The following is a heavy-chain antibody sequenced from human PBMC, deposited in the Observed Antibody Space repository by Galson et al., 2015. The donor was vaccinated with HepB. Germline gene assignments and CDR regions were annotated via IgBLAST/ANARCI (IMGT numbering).Heavy chain of an antibody. CDR2: IKQDGSEK. Sequence: SLRLSCAASGFTFSSYWMSWVRQAPGKGLEWVANIKQDGSEKYYVDSVKGRFTISRDNAKNSLYLQMNSLRAEDTAVYYCAREEVSSGWPQLIDYWGQGTLVTVSS. D-gene: IGHD6-19*01. CDR1: GFTFSSYW. J-gene: IGHJ4*02. CDR3: AREEVSSGWPQLIDY. V-gene: IGHV3-7*01.